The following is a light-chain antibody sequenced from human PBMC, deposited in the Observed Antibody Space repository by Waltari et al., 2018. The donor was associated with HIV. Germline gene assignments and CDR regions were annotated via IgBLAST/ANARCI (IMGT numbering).Light chain of an antibody. V-gene: IGKV2-28*01. CDR2: LGS. CDR3: MEALQTPIT. CDR1: QSLLHSEGYKY. Sequence: DIVMTQSQLSLPVTPGEPASISCRSSQSLLHSEGYKYLDWYLQKPGQSPQLLIYLGSYRASGVPDRFSGSGSGTDFTLKISRVEAEDVGVYYCMEALQTPITFGQGTRLEIK. J-gene: IGKJ5*01.